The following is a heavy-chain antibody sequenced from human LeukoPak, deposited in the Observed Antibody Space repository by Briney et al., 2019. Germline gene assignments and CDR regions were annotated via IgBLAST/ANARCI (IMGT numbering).Heavy chain of an antibody. Sequence: GGSLRLLCAASGFIFNRHEMNWVRQAPGKGLEWVSYISNSGSTTYYAESVKGRFTISRDNAENSLFLQMNSLRAEDTAVYYCARRSAAKNAFDIWGQGTMVTVSS. CDR2: ISNSGSTT. CDR3: ARRSAAKNAFDI. D-gene: IGHD6-25*01. V-gene: IGHV3-48*03. J-gene: IGHJ3*02. CDR1: GFIFNRHE.